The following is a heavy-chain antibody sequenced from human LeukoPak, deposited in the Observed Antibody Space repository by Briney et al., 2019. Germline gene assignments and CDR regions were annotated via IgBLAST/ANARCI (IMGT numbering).Heavy chain of an antibody. J-gene: IGHJ4*02. Sequence: SVKVSCKASGGTFSSYTISWVRQAPGHGLEWMGRIIPILGIANYAQKFQGRVTITADKSTSTAYMELSSLRSEDTAVFYCAGGNWNAYSSGYFDYWGQGTLVTVSS. CDR1: GGTFSSYT. D-gene: IGHD6-19*01. V-gene: IGHV1-69*02. CDR2: IIPILGIA. CDR3: AGGNWNAYSSGYFDY.